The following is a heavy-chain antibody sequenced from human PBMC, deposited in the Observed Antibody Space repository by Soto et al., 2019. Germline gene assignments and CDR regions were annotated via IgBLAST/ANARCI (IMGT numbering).Heavy chain of an antibody. V-gene: IGHV3-33*01. Sequence: GGSLRLSCAASGFTFSSYGMHWVRQAPGKGLEWVAVIWYDGSNKYYADSVKGRFTISRDNSKNTLYLQMNSLRAEDTAVYYCARDKCTNGVWYTGNVDYWGQGTLVALSS. CDR2: IWYDGSNK. CDR1: GFTFSSYG. J-gene: IGHJ4*02. D-gene: IGHD2-8*01. CDR3: ARDKCTNGVWYTGNVDY.